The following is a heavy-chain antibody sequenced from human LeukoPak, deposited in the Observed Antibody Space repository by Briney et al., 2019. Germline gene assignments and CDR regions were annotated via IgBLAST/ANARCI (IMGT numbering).Heavy chain of an antibody. V-gene: IGHV4-30-4*01. Sequence: SETLSLTCTVAGGSISSGDYYWSWIRQPPGKGLEWIGYIYYSGSTYYNPSLKSRVTISVDTSKNQFSLKLSSVTAADTAVYYCASSYVWGSYRYLDYWGQGTLVTVSS. CDR2: IYYSGST. CDR1: GGSISSGDYY. CDR3: ASSYVWGSYRYLDY. D-gene: IGHD3-16*02. J-gene: IGHJ4*02.